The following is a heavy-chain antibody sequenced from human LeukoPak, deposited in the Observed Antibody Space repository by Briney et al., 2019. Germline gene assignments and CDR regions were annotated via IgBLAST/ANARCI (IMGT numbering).Heavy chain of an antibody. CDR3: AREVRLMGVYYYYGMEV. D-gene: IGHD2-8*01. Sequence: GGSLRLSCAASGFTFSSYSMNWVRQAPGKGLEWVSSISSSSSYIYYADSVKGRFTISRDNAKNSLYLQMNSLRAEDTAVYYCAREVRLMGVYYYYGMEVWGQGTTVTVSS. CDR1: GFTFSSYS. CDR2: ISSSSSYI. V-gene: IGHV3-21*01. J-gene: IGHJ6*02.